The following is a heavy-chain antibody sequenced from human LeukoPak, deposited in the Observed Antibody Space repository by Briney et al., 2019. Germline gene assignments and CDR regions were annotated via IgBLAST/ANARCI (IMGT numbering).Heavy chain of an antibody. V-gene: IGHV3-7*01. J-gene: IGHJ3*02. CDR2: IKQDGSEK. D-gene: IGHD3-22*01. CDR1: GFTFSSYW. CDR3: AREHYDSSGRGAFDI. Sequence: GGSLRLSCAASGFTFSSYWMSWVRQAPGKGLEWVANIKQDGSEKYYVDSVKGRFTISRDNAKNSLYLQMNSLRAEDTAVYYCAREHYDSSGRGAFDIWGQGTMVTVSS.